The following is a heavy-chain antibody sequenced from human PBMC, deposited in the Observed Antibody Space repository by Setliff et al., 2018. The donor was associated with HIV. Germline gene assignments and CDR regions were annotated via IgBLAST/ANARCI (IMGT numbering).Heavy chain of an antibody. Sequence: PGGPLRLSCAASGFTFSNYEMSWVRQAPGKGPEWVSYITGSGDTIYYADSVKGRFTMSRDNAKDSVYLQMNTLRVEDTAVYYCAREATPRHSSGWVYFDYWGQGMMVTVSS. CDR3: AREATPRHSSGWVYFDY. CDR1: GFTFSNYE. J-gene: IGHJ4*02. CDR2: ITGSGDTI. V-gene: IGHV3-48*03. D-gene: IGHD6-19*01.